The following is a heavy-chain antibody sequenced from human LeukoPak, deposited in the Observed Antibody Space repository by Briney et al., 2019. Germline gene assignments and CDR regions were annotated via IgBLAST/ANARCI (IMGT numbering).Heavy chain of an antibody. CDR3: AKSFYDCSITSCRPNLDY. V-gene: IGHV3-23*01. CDR1: GFTFSSYA. D-gene: IGHD2-2*01. J-gene: IGHJ4*02. Sequence: GRTLRLSRAVSGFTFSSYAMSCVRGAPGKGREAGTDISGRGGSSYYTVYVKGRFTISRDNSKNTLYLQMNSLRAEDTAVYYCAKSFYDCSITSCRPNLDYWGQRTLVTVSS. CDR2: ISGRGGSS.